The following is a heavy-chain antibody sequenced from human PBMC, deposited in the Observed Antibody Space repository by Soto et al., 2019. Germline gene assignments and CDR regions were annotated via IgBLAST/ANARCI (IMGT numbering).Heavy chain of an antibody. V-gene: IGHV4-59*01. J-gene: IGHJ4*02. Sequence: SETLSLTCTVSGGSISSYYWSWIRQPPGKGLEWIGYIYYSGSTNYNPSLKSRVTISVDTSKNQFSLKLSSVTAADTAVYYCARVDRDDYGDYFDYWGQGTLVPSPQ. CDR1: GGSISSYY. D-gene: IGHD4-17*01. CDR3: ARVDRDDYGDYFDY. CDR2: IYYSGST.